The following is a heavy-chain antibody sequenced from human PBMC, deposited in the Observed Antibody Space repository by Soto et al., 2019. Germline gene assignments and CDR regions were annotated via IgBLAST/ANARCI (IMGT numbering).Heavy chain of an antibody. Sequence: VGSLRLSCAASGFTFSSYAMSWVRQAPGKGLEWVSGIDGSGRNTYYADSVKGRFTISRDNSKNTLSVQMNGLRVEDTALYYCAKDGGSVCSGGTCYFQAPDYWGQGTLVTVSS. CDR1: GFTFSSYA. V-gene: IGHV3-23*01. J-gene: IGHJ4*02. CDR2: IDGSGRNT. D-gene: IGHD2-15*01. CDR3: AKDGGSVCSGGTCYFQAPDY.